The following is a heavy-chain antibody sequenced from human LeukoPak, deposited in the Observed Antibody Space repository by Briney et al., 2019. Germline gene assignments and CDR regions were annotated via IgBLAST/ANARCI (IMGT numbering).Heavy chain of an antibody. J-gene: IGHJ4*02. V-gene: IGHV3-7*01. Sequence: GGSLRLSCAASGFTFSSYWMAWVRQAPGKGPEWVANIKEDGSAKYYVDSVRGRFTISRDNAMNSLYLQMSSLRADDTAIYYCAIDDGSYALDYWGQGTLVTVSS. CDR1: GFTFSSYW. CDR2: IKEDGSAK. CDR3: AIDDGSYALDY. D-gene: IGHD1-26*01.